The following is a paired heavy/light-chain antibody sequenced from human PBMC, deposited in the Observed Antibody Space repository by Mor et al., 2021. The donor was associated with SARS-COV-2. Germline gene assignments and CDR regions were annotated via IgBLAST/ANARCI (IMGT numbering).Light chain of an antibody. CDR3: QQSYSAPLT. Sequence: DIQMTQSASSLSASVGDRVTITCRASQSISTYLNWYQQKLGKAPKLLIYSASTLQSGVPSRFSGSGSGTDFTLTISSLQPEDFASYYCQQSYSAPLTFGGGTKVEIK. V-gene: IGKV1-39*01. CDR2: SAS. J-gene: IGKJ4*02. CDR1: QSISTY.
Heavy chain of an antibody. J-gene: IGHJ4*02. V-gene: IGHV5-10-1*01. D-gene: IGHD1-26*01. CDR3: ARREGSGSPGGWDS. CDR1: GYSFTSYW. CDR2: IDPSDSYI. Sequence: EVQLVQSGAEVKKPGESLRISCKGFGYSFTSYWISWVRQMPGKGLEWMGRIDPSDSYIAYSPSFQGHVTISADKSISTAYLQWSSLKASDTAIYYCARREGSGSPGGWDSWGQGTLVTVSS.